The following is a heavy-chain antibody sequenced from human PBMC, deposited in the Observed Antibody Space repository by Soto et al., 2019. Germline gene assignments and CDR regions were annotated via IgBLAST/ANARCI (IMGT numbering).Heavy chain of an antibody. D-gene: IGHD1-20*01. CDR3: ARGNRITGSPTDY. Sequence: SETLSLTCAVYGGSFSGYYWSWIRQPPGKGLEWIGEINHSGSTNYNPSLKSRVTISVDTSKNQFSLKLSSVTAADTAVYYCARGNRITGSPTDYWGQGTLVTVSS. CDR2: INHSGST. J-gene: IGHJ4*02. CDR1: GGSFSGYY. V-gene: IGHV4-34*01.